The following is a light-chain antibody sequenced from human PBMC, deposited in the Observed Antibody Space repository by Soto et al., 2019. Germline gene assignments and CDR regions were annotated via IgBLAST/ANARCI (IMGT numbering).Light chain of an antibody. V-gene: IGKV3-15*01. J-gene: IGKJ5*01. Sequence: EIVRTQSPATLSVSPGERLTLSCRASQSVSNKLAWYQQKPGQAPRLLLYGASIRATGIPARFSGSGSCTEFTLTISSLQSEDFAVYYCQQYNTWPPITFGQGTRLEIK. CDR2: GAS. CDR1: QSVSNK. CDR3: QQYNTWPPIT.